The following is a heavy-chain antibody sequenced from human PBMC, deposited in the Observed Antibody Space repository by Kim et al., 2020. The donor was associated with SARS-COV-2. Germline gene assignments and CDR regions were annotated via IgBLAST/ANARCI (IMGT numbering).Heavy chain of an antibody. V-gene: IGHV1-69*13. CDR3: ARDYDILTGYPPPLKYGMDV. Sequence: SVKVSCKASGGTFSSYAISWVRQAPGQGLEWMGGIIPIFGTANYAQKFQGRVTITADESTSTAYMELSSLRSEDTAVYYCARDYDILTGYPPPLKYGMDVWGQGTTVTVSS. D-gene: IGHD3-9*01. CDR2: IIPIFGTA. J-gene: IGHJ6*02. CDR1: GGTFSSYA.